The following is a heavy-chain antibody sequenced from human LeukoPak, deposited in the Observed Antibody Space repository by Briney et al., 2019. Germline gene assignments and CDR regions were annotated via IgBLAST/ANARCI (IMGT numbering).Heavy chain of an antibody. CDR3: ARSDSGYDYDDY. V-gene: IGHV3-21*01. Sequence: GGSLRLSCAASGFTFSSYSMNWVRQAPGKGLEWASSISSSSSYIYYADSVKGRFTISRDNAKNSLYLQMNSLRAEDTAVYYCARSDSGYDYDDYWGQGTLVTVSS. CDR2: ISSSSSYI. CDR1: GFTFSSYS. D-gene: IGHD5-12*01. J-gene: IGHJ4*02.